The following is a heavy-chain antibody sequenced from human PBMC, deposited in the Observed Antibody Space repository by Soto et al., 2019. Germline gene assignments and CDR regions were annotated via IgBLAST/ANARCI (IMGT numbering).Heavy chain of an antibody. CDR2: ISWNSGSI. Sequence: GGSLRLSCAASGFTFDDYAMHWVRQAPGKGLEWVSGISWNSGSIGYADSVKGRFTISRDNAKNSLYLQMNSLRAEDTALYYCAKEGGRTYYDFWSGYSDYYMDVWGKGTTVTVSS. V-gene: IGHV3-9*01. D-gene: IGHD3-3*01. J-gene: IGHJ6*03. CDR3: AKEGGRTYYDFWSGYSDYYMDV. CDR1: GFTFDDYA.